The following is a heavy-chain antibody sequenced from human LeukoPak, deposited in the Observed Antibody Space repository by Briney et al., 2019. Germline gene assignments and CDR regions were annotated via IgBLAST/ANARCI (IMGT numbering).Heavy chain of an antibody. CDR2: IYYSGST. V-gene: IGHV4-61*01. J-gene: IGHJ5*02. Sequence: PSETLSLTCAVSGYSISSGYYWGWIRQPPGKGLEWIGYIYYSGSTNYNPSLKSRVTISVDTSKNQFSLKLSSVTAADTAVYYCAREAGEPNWFDPWGQGTLVTVSS. D-gene: IGHD4-17*01. CDR3: AREAGEPNWFDP. CDR1: GYSISSGYY.